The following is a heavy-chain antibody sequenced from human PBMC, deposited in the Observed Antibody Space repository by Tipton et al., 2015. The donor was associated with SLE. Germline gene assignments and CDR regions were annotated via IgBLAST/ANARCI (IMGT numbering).Heavy chain of an antibody. CDR3: ARALVATIPFDY. J-gene: IGHJ4*02. Sequence: TLSLTCTVSGGSIISGSNYWNWIRQSAGKGLEWIGHIYFIGSTNYNPSLKSRATISLDTSKNQFSLQLSSVTAADTAVYYCARALVATIPFDYWGQGTLVTVSS. CDR1: GGSIISGSNY. V-gene: IGHV4-61*09. CDR2: IYFIGST. D-gene: IGHD5-12*01.